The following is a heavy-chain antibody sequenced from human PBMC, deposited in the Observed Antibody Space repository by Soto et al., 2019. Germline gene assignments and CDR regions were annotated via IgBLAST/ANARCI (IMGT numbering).Heavy chain of an antibody. CDR1: GDSVSSNSAA. CDR3: ARGVAVAGMNYYYYGMDV. J-gene: IGHJ6*02. Sequence: SQTLSLTCAISGDSVSSNSAAWNWIRQSPSRGLEWLGRTYYRSKWYNDYAVSVKSRITINPDTSKNQFSLQLNSVTPEDTAVYYCARGVAVAGMNYYYYGMDVWGQGTTVTVSS. D-gene: IGHD6-13*01. V-gene: IGHV6-1*01. CDR2: TYYRSKWYN.